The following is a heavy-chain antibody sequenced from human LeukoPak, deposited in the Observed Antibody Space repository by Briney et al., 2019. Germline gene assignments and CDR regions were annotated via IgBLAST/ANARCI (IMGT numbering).Heavy chain of an antibody. CDR3: ARSGSGWFDF. CDR2: IYAGGDT. V-gene: IGHV3-53*01. CDR1: GFTVSTNF. D-gene: IGHD6-19*01. Sequence: PGGSLRLSCAASGFTVSTNFMSWVRQAPGKGLEWVSVIYAGGDTYYADSVKGRFTISRDNSKNTLYPQMNSLRAEDTAVYYCARSGSGWFDFWGQGTLVTVSS. J-gene: IGHJ4*02.